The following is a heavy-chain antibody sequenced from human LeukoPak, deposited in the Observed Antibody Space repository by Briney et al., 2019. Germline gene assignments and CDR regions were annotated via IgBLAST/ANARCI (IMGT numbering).Heavy chain of an antibody. V-gene: IGHV3-9*01. J-gene: IGHJ6*03. Sequence: PTGRCLRLSCAASGFTFDDYAMHWVRQAPGKGLEWVSGIRLDVGSIGYADSVKGRFTISRDNAKNSLYLQMNSLRAEDTALYYCAKEGRLAAAATRYYYYYYMDVWGKGTTVTLCS. CDR2: IRLDVGSI. CDR1: GFTFDDYA. D-gene: IGHD6-13*01. CDR3: AKEGRLAAAATRYYYYYYMDV.